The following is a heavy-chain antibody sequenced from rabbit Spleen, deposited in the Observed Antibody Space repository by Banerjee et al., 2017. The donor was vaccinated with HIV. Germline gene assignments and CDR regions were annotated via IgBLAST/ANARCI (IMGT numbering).Heavy chain of an antibody. CDR1: GFTLSSSYY. J-gene: IGHJ4*01. V-gene: IGHV1S45*01. D-gene: IGHD8-1*01. CDR2: IYGGSSDTT. Sequence: QEQLEESGGDLVKPEGSLTLTCTASGFTLSSSYYMCWVRQAPGKGLELIACIYGGSSDTTTYASWAKGRFTISKTSSTTVTLEMTGLTAADTATYFCTRGGSGSTYAYFNLWGQGTLVTVS. CDR3: TRGGSGSTYAYFNL.